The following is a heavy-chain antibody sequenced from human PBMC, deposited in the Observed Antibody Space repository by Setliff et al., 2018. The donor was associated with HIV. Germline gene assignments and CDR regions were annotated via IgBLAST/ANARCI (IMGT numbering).Heavy chain of an antibody. CDR2: ISSSSTYI. V-gene: IGHV3-21*01. D-gene: IGHD2-2*01. Sequence: GGSLRLSCAASGFTFDAYGMNWVRQAPGKGLEWVSSISSSSTYIYYADSVKGRFTISRDNAKNSLYLQMNSLRAEDTAVYYCARVVAAANWFDSWGQGTLVTVSS. J-gene: IGHJ5*01. CDR3: ARVVAAANWFDS. CDR1: GFTFDAYG.